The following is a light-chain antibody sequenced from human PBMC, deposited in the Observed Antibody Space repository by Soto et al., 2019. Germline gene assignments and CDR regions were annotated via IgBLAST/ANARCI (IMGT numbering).Light chain of an antibody. CDR2: GAS. V-gene: IGKV3-15*01. CDR1: QSISNN. CDR3: QQYNNWLSWT. Sequence: EIVMTQSPATLSVSPGERATLSCRASQSISNNLAWYQQKPGQAPRLLIYGASTRATGIPARFSGSGSGTEFTLTISSLESEDVVIYYCQQYNNWLSWTFGQGTKVEIK. J-gene: IGKJ1*01.